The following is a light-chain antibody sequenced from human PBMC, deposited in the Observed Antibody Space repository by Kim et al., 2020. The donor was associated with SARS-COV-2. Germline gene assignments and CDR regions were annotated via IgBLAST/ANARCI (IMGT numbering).Light chain of an antibody. J-gene: IGKJ1*01. CDR3: QQSYSSPRT. Sequence: DIQMTQSPSSLSASVGDRVTITCRASQSLSSYLNWYQQKPGKAPKLLIYAASSLQSGVPSRFSGSGSGTDFSLTISSLQPEDSATYYCQQSYSSPRTFGQGTKVDIK. CDR2: AAS. V-gene: IGKV1-39*01. CDR1: QSLSSY.